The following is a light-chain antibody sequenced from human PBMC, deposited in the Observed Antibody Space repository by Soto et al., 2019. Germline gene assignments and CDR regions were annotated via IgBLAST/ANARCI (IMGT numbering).Light chain of an antibody. CDR3: SSYTTSNTRQIV. V-gene: IGLV2-14*03. CDR1: SSDVGGYNY. J-gene: IGLJ1*01. Sequence: QSVLXQPASVSGSPGQSITISCTGTSSDVGGYNYVSWYQHHPGKAPKLMIYDVSNRPSGVSNRFSGPKSGNTASLTISGLQPEDEADYYCSSYTTSNTRQIVLGTGTKVTVL. CDR2: DVS.